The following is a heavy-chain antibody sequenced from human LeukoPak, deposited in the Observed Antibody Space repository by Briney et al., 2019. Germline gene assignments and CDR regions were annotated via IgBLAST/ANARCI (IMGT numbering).Heavy chain of an antibody. D-gene: IGHD3-22*01. Sequence: PSETLSLTCAVYGGSFSGYYWSWIRQPPGKGLEWIGEINHSGSTNYNPSLKSRVTISVDTSKNQFSLKLSSVTAADTAVYYCVGPITSSGYYFDYWGQGTLVTVSS. CDR3: VGPITSSGYYFDY. V-gene: IGHV4-34*01. CDR1: GGSFSGYY. J-gene: IGHJ4*02. CDR2: INHSGST.